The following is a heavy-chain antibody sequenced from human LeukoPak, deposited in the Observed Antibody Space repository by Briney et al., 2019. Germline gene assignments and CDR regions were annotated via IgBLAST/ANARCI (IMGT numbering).Heavy chain of an antibody. CDR1: GGSISSYY. V-gene: IGHV4-59*12. J-gene: IGHJ4*02. CDR2: IYYSGST. CDR3: ARGPADYDFWSGYRTYYFDY. Sequence: PSETLSLTCTVSGGSISSYYWSWIRQPPGKGLEWIGYIYYSGSTNYNPSLKSRVTISVDTSKNQFSLKLSSVTAADTAVYYCARGPADYDFWSGYRTYYFDYWGQGTLVTVSS. D-gene: IGHD3-3*01.